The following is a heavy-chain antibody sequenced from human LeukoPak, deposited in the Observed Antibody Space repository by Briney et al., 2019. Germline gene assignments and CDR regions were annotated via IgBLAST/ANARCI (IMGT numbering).Heavy chain of an antibody. CDR2: IQYDRTNE. Sequence: GGSLRLSCAASAFTFSSHGMHWVRQAPGKGLEWVAYIQYDRTNEQYAHSVKGRFRISRDNSNNILYLQMNSLRAEDTAVYYCVRNLDFWGDSEDYWGQGTLVTVSS. CDR3: VRNLDFWGDSEDY. D-gene: IGHD3-3*01. J-gene: IGHJ4*02. V-gene: IGHV3-30*02. CDR1: AFTFSSHG.